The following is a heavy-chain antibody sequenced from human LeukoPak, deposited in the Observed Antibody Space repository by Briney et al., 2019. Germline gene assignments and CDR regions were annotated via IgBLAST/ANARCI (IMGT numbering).Heavy chain of an antibody. V-gene: IGHV4-4*07. Sequence: PSETLSLTCTVSGGSICSYYWSWIRQPAGKGLEWIGRIYTSGSTNYNPSLKSRVTMSVDTSKNQFSLKLSSVTAADTAVYYCARDYYDSSGYIYFDYWGQGTLVTVSS. CDR2: IYTSGST. D-gene: IGHD3-22*01. J-gene: IGHJ4*02. CDR1: GGSICSYY. CDR3: ARDYYDSSGYIYFDY.